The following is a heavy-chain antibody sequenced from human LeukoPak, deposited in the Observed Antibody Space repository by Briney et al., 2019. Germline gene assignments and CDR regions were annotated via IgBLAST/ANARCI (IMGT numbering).Heavy chain of an antibody. CDR2: ISYDGSNK. CDR1: GFTFSSYA. CDR3: ARDPQGMDV. V-gene: IGHV3-30-3*01. Sequence: GRSLRLSCAASGFTFSSYATHWVRQAPGKGLEWVAVISYDGSNKYYADSVKGRFTISRDNAKNSLYLQMNSLRAEDTAVYYCARDPQGMDVWGQGTTVTVSS. J-gene: IGHJ6*02.